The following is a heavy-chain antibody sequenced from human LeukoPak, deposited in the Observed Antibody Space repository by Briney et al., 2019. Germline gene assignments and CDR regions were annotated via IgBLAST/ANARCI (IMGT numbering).Heavy chain of an antibody. CDR2: IYHSGST. CDR3: ARDRGGNYMDF. CDR1: GYSINSAYY. D-gene: IGHD5-12*01. Sequence: PSETLSLTCAVSGYSINSAYYWGWIRQPPGKGLEWIGSIYHSGSTYYNPSLKSRLTMSVDTSKNQFSLKLSSVTAADTAVYYCARDRGGNYMDFWGNGTTVTVSS. J-gene: IGHJ6*03. V-gene: IGHV4-38-2*02.